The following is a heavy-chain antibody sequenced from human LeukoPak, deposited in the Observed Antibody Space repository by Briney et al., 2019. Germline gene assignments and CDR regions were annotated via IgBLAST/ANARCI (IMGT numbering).Heavy chain of an antibody. CDR2: ITPIFGTA. Sequence: SVKVSCKASGGTFSSYAISWVRQAPGQGLEWMGGITPIFGTANYAQKFQGRVTITADESTSTAYMELSSLRSDDTAVYYCARIRYYYDSSGYFPILQDDAFDIWGQGTMVTVSS. CDR1: GGTFSSYA. V-gene: IGHV1-69*13. CDR3: ARIRYYYDSSGYFPILQDDAFDI. D-gene: IGHD3-22*01. J-gene: IGHJ3*02.